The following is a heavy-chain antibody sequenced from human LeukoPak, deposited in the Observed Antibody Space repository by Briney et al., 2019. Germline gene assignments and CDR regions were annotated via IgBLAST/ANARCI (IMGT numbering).Heavy chain of an antibody. CDR2: IHHSGST. J-gene: IGHJ4*02. CDR3: ARPTYYDNSGYYY. Sequence: SETLSLTCTVSGDSISRSNLYWGWIRQPPGKGLEWIGNIHHSGSTYYNPSLKSRVNISVDTSKNPFSLKLTSVTPADTAVYYCARPTYYDNSGYYYWGQGTLVTVSS. D-gene: IGHD3-22*01. V-gene: IGHV4-39*01. CDR1: GDSISRSNLY.